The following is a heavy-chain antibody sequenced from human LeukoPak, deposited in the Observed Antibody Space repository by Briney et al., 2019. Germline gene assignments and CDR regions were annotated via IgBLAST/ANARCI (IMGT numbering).Heavy chain of an antibody. Sequence: SETLSLTCTVSGGSISSYYWSWIRQPPGKGLEWIGYIYYSGSTYYNPSLKSRVTISVDTSKNQSSLKLSSVTAADTAVYYCARALDCSSTSCPPVDYWGQGTLVTVSS. CDR3: ARALDCSSTSCPPVDY. V-gene: IGHV4-30-4*08. J-gene: IGHJ4*02. D-gene: IGHD2-2*01. CDR1: GGSISSYY. CDR2: IYYSGST.